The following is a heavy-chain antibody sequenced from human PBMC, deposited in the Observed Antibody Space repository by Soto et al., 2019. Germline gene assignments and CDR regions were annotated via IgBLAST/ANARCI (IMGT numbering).Heavy chain of an antibody. CDR1: GYTFTSYD. CDR3: AREGPVEWQYQLLWGNWFDP. CDR2: MNPNSGNT. D-gene: IGHD2-2*01. Sequence: ASVKVSCKASGYTFTSYDINWVRQATGQGLEWMGWMNPNSGNTGYAQKFQGRVTMTRNTSISTAYMELSSLRSEDTAVYYCAREGPVEWQYQLLWGNWFDPWGQGTLVTVSS. J-gene: IGHJ5*02. V-gene: IGHV1-8*01.